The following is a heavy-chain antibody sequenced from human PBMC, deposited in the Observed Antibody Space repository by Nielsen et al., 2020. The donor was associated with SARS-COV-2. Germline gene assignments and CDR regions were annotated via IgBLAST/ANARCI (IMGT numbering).Heavy chain of an antibody. V-gene: IGHV3-23*01. CDR3: ARFPGGTTGEVDWFDP. J-gene: IGHJ5*02. CDR1: GFTFSSYA. D-gene: IGHD4-17*01. CDR2: ISGSGGST. Sequence: GGSLRLSCAASGFTFSSYAMSWVRQAPGKGLEWVSAISGSGGSTYYADSVKGRFTISRDNSKNTLYLQMNSLRAEDTAVYYCARFPGGTTGEVDWFDPWGQGTLVTVSS.